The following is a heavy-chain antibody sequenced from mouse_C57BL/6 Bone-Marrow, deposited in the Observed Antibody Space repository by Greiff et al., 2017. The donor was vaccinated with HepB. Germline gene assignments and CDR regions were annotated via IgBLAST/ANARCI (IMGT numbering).Heavy chain of an antibody. CDR1: GYTFTSYW. J-gene: IGHJ4*01. V-gene: IGHV1-5*01. CDR3: TLYYYGSSYVPTMDY. CDR2: IYPGNSYT. D-gene: IGHD1-1*01. Sequence: VQLQQSGTVLARPGASVKMSCKTSGYTFTSYWMHWVKQRPGQGLEWIGAIYPGNSYTSYNQKFKGKAKLTAVTSASTAYMELSSLTNEDSAVYYCTLYYYGSSYVPTMDYWGQGTSVTVSS.